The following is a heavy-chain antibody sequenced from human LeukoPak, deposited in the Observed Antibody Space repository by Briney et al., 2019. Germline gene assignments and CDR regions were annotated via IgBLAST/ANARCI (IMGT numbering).Heavy chain of an antibody. Sequence: PSETLSLTCGVSGDSISGSSSYYWGWTRQPPGKGLEWIGSVYHSGNTYYNPYLKSRATVSVGTSKNQFSLRLSSVTAADTAIYYCTRDSGHHRTDCWGQGTLVTVSS. J-gene: IGHJ4*02. CDR3: TRDSGHHRTDC. V-gene: IGHV4-39*02. D-gene: IGHD1-26*01. CDR1: GDSISGSSSYY. CDR2: VYHSGNT.